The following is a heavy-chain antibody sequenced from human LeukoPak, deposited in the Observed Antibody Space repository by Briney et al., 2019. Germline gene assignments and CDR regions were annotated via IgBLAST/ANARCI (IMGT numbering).Heavy chain of an antibody. CDR2: IYYSGST. Sequence: ASETLSLTCTVSGGSISSYYWSWIRQPPGKGLEWIGYIYYSGSTNYNPSLKSRVTIPVDTSKNQFSLKLTSVTAADTAVYYCARVLGVRGWFDPWGQGMLVTVSS. CDR1: GGSISSYY. J-gene: IGHJ5*02. CDR3: ARVLGVRGWFDP. D-gene: IGHD3-10*01. V-gene: IGHV4-59*01.